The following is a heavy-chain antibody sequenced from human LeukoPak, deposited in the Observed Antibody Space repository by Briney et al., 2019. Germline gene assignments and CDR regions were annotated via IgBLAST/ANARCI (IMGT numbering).Heavy chain of an antibody. CDR2: ISSSGSTI. CDR1: GFTFSNYW. V-gene: IGHV3-11*01. CDR3: ARGARWLQLSY. J-gene: IGHJ4*02. D-gene: IGHD5-24*01. Sequence: RAGGSLRLSCAASGFTFSNYWMHWVRQAPGKGLEWVSYISSSGSTIYYADSVKGRFTISRDNAKNSLYLQMNSLRAEDTAVYYCARGARWLQLSYWGQGTLVTVSS.